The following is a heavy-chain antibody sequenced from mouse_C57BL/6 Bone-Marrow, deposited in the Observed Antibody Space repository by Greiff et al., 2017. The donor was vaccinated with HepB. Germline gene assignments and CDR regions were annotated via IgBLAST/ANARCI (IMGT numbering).Heavy chain of an antibody. D-gene: IGHD1-1*01. J-gene: IGHJ3*01. CDR3: ARGSTAWFAY. Sequence: QVQLQQPGAELVRPGSSVKLSCKASGYTFTSYWMHWVKQRPRQGLEWIGNIDPSDSETHYNQKFKDKATLTVDKSSSTAYMQLSSLTSEDSAVYYCARGSTAWFAYWGQGTLVTVSA. CDR2: IDPSDSET. CDR1: GYTFTSYW. V-gene: IGHV1-52*01.